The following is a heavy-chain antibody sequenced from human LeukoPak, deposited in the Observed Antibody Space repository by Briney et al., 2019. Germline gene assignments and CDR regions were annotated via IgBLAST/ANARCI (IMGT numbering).Heavy chain of an antibody. D-gene: IGHD2-8*01. J-gene: IGHJ6*03. CDR1: GYTFTSYD. V-gene: IGHV1-8*01. CDR2: MNPNSGNT. CDR3: ARGTRKLGYCTNGVCKRRYYYYMDV. Sequence: ASVKVSCKASGYTFTSYDINWVRQATGQGLEGMGWMNPNSGNTGYAQKFQGRVTMTRNTSISTAYMELSSLRSEDTALYYCARGTRKLGYCTNGVCKRRYYYYMDVWGKGTTVTVSS.